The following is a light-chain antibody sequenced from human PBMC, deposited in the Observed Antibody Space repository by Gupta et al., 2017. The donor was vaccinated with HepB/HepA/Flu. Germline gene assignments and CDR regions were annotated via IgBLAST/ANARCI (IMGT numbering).Light chain of an antibody. V-gene: IGKV1-5*03. CDR1: QSISTW. CDR2: RAS. CDR3: QQYNSYSGMCS. Sequence: DIQLTQSPSTLSASVGDRVTITCRASQSISTWLAWYQQKPGKAPNLLIYRASTLESGVPSRFSGSGSGTEFTLTIRSLQPDDFATYYCQQYNSYSGMCSFGQGTKLEMK. J-gene: IGKJ2*04.